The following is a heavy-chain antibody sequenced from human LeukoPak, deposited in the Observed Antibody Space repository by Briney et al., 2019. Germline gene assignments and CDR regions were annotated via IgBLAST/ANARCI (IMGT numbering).Heavy chain of an antibody. Sequence: ASVKVSCKASGYTFTSYYMHWVRQAPGQGLEWMGIINPSGGSTSYAQKFQGRVTMTRNTSISTAYMELSSLRSEDTAVYYCARSRGITMVRGVSRYYYYGMDVWGQGTTVTVSS. V-gene: IGHV1-46*01. CDR3: ARSRGITMVRGVSRYYYYGMDV. CDR2: INPSGGST. CDR1: GYTFTSYY. D-gene: IGHD3-10*01. J-gene: IGHJ6*02.